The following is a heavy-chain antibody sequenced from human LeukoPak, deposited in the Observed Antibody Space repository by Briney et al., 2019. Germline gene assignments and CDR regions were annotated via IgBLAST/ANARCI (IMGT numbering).Heavy chain of an antibody. CDR3: ARSPPLLSTSDAFDI. CDR2: IYTSGST. Sequence: SETLSLTCTVSGGSISSYYWSWIRQPAGKGLEWIGRIYTSGSTNYNPSLKSRVTISVDKSKNQFSLKLSSVTAADTAVYYCARSPPLLSTSDAFDIWGPGTMVTVSS. J-gene: IGHJ3*02. CDR1: GGSISSYY. V-gene: IGHV4-4*07. D-gene: IGHD2/OR15-2a*01.